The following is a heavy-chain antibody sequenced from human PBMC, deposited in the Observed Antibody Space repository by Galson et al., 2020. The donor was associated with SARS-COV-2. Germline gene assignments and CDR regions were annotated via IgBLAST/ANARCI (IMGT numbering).Heavy chain of an antibody. Sequence: SETLSLTCPVSGGSISSSSYYWGWIRQPPGKGLEWIGSLYYSGSTYSNPSLKSRVTISVDTSKNQFSLKLSSVTAADTAVYYCAGEVVAATRSVYYGMDVWAKGPRSPSP. CDR2: LYYSGST. CDR3: AGEVVAATRSVYYGMDV. V-gene: IGHV4-39*01. CDR1: GGSISSSSYY. J-gene: IGHJ6*02. D-gene: IGHD2-15*01.